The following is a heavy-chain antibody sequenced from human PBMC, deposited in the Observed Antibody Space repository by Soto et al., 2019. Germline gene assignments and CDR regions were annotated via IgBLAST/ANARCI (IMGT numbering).Heavy chain of an antibody. CDR3: ARGRYGDY. Sequence: QVHLVQSGAEVKKPGASLKVSCKCSGYTFTSYGITWVRQAPGQGLEWMGWMSAHNDNTDYAQKLQGRVTVTRDTSTSTAYMELRSLRSDDTAVYYCARGRYGDYWGQGALVTVSS. V-gene: IGHV1-18*01. J-gene: IGHJ4*02. CDR1: GYTFTSYG. CDR2: MSAHNDNT. D-gene: IGHD1-1*01.